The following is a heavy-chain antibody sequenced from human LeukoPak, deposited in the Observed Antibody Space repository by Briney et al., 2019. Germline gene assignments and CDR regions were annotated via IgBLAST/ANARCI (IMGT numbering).Heavy chain of an antibody. J-gene: IGHJ5*02. CDR1: GYTFTGYY. V-gene: IGHV1-2*02. CDR2: ISPNSGGT. CDR3: ASGYSYGSSWFDP. Sequence: GASVKVSFKASGYTFTGYYMHWVRQAPGQGLEWMGWISPNSGGTNYAQKFQGRVTMTRDTSISTAYMELSRLRSDDTAVYYCASGYSYGSSWFDPWGQGTLVTVSS. D-gene: IGHD5-18*01.